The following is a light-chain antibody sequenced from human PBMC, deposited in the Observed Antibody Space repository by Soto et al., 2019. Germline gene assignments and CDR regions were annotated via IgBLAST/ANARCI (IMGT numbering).Light chain of an antibody. J-gene: IGLJ2*01. CDR2: LNNDGSH. CDR3: QTWGTGIVV. Sequence: QSVLTQSPSASASLGASVKLTCTLSSRHSNYAIAWHQQQPEKGPRYLMRLNNDGSHSKGDGIPDRFSGSSSGGEYSLTISSLQSDDEADYYCQTWGTGIVVFGGGTKVTVL. CDR1: SRHSNYA. V-gene: IGLV4-69*01.